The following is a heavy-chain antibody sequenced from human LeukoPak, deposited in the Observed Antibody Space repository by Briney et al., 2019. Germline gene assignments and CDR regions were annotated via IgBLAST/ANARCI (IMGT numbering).Heavy chain of an antibody. CDR3: VRGAPGNCAASTCSLFDC. J-gene: IGHJ4*02. CDR1: GFIFSAYW. Sequence: PGGSLRLSCAASGFIFSAYWMSWVRQAPGLGLEWVATIVQGGSEKYYVDSVKGRFTISRDNAKNSLYLQMNSLRAEDTAVYYCVRGAPGNCAASTCSLFDCWGQGILVTVSS. D-gene: IGHD2-2*01. CDR2: IVQGGSEK. V-gene: IGHV3-7*01.